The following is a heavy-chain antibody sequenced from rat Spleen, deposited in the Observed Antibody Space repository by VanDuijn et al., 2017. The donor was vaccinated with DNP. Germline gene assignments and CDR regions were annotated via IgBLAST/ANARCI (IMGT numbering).Heavy chain of an antibody. CDR1: GFTFSAYY. J-gene: IGHJ4*01. CDR2: ISYDGGTT. V-gene: IGHV5-7*01. CDR3: ARPDA. Sequence: EVQLVESGGGLVQPGRSLKLSCAASGFTFSAYYLAWVRQAPAKGLEWVATISYDGGTTNYRDSVKGRFTISRDNAKSTLYLQMDSLRSEDTATYYCARPDAWGQGTSVTVAS.